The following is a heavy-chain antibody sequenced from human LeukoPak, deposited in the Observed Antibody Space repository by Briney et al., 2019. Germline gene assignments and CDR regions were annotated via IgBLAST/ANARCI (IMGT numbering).Heavy chain of an antibody. CDR1: GGTFSSYA. CDR2: IIPIFGTA. Sequence: GASVKVSCKASGGTFSSYAISWVRQAPGQGLEWMGGIIPIFGTANYAQKFQGRVTITADESTSTAYMELSSLRSEDTAVYYCARDPLATTVTTPPYYYYYMDVWGKGTTVTVSS. CDR3: ARDPLATTVTTPPYYYYYMDV. V-gene: IGHV1-69*13. J-gene: IGHJ6*03. D-gene: IGHD4-17*01.